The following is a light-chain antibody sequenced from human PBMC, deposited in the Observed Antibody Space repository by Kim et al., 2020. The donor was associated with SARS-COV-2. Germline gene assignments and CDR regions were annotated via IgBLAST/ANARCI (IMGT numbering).Light chain of an antibody. Sequence: DIVMTQSPYSLAVSLGERATINCKSSQSVLYSSNNKNYLAWYQQKPGQPPKLLIYWASTRESGVPDRFSGSGSGTDFTLTISSLRAEDVAVYYCQQYYSTWTFGQGTKVDIK. CDR2: WAS. CDR3: QQYYSTWT. V-gene: IGKV4-1*01. J-gene: IGKJ1*01. CDR1: QSVLYSSNNKNY.